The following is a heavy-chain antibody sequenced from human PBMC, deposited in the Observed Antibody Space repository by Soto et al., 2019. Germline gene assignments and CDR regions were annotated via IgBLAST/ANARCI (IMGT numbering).Heavy chain of an antibody. J-gene: IGHJ4*02. Sequence: SGGGLVQPGGSLRLSCAASGFTFSNDWMTWVRQAAGKGLEWVANINKDGSEKYYVDSVKGRFTISRDNAKNSLYLQMTSLRAEDTAVYYCARDVGDSWGQGTLVTVSS. D-gene: IGHD2-15*01. CDR3: ARDVGDS. CDR2: INKDGSEK. CDR1: GFTFSNDW. V-gene: IGHV3-7*01.